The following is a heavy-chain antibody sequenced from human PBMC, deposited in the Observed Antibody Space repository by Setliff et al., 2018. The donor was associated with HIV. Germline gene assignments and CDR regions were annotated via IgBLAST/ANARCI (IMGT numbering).Heavy chain of an antibody. CDR3: AADPQTGTTSYDAFDI. J-gene: IGHJ3*02. CDR2: IVVGSGNT. D-gene: IGHD1-7*01. CDR1: GFTFTNSA. V-gene: IGHV1-58*01. Sequence: GASVKVSCKASGFTFTNSAVQWVRQARGQRLERIGWIVVGSGNTNYAQKFQERVTITRDMSTSRAYMELSGLRTEDTAVYYCAADPQTGTTSYDAFDIWGRGTVVTVSS.